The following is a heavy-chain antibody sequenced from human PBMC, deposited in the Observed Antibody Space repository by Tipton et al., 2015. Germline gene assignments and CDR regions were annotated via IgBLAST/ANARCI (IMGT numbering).Heavy chain of an antibody. D-gene: IGHD3-9*01. CDR2: ISHSGNT. CDR3: ACHDYDLLTRDYQTVDY. J-gene: IGHJ4*02. Sequence: GLVKPSETLSLTCVVSAYSITTDYYWVWIRQAPGKGLEWIGAISHSGNTFYNPSLKSRVTISADTSKNQFSLRLSSVTAADTAVYYCACHDYDLLTRDYQTVDYWGQGTLVTVSS. CDR1: AYSITTDYY. V-gene: IGHV4-38-2*01.